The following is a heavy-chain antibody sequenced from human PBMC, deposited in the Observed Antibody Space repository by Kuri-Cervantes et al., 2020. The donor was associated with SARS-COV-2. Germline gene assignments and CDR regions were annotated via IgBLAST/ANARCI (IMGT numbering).Heavy chain of an antibody. CDR3: AKGGSSDQPGQVDY. D-gene: IGHD6-6*01. Sequence: ASVKVSCKASGYTFTGYYMHWVRQAPGQGLEWMGWINPNSGGTNYAQKFQGWVTMTRDTSISTAYMELSRLRSDDTAVYYCAKGGSSDQPGQVDYWGQGTLVTVSS. J-gene: IGHJ4*02. CDR1: GYTFTGYY. CDR2: INPNSGGT. V-gene: IGHV1-2*04.